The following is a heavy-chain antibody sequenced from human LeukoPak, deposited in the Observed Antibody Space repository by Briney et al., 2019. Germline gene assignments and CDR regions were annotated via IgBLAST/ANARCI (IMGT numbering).Heavy chain of an antibody. V-gene: IGHV3-23*01. CDR2: ISGSGGST. CDR1: GFTFGDYG. J-gene: IGHJ4*02. Sequence: GGSLRLSCTASGFTFGDYGMSWVRQAPGKGLEWVSAISGSGGSTYYADSVKGRFTISRDNSKNTLYLQMNSLRAEDTAVYYCAKGASGYDFWGGYYFDYWGQGTLVTVSS. CDR3: AKGASGYDFWGGYYFDY. D-gene: IGHD5-12*01.